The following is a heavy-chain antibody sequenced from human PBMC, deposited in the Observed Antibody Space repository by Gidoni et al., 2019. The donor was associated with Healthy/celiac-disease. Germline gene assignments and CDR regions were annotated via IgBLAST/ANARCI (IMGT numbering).Heavy chain of an antibody. D-gene: IGHD6-13*01. Sequence: QVQLQESGPGLVKPSETLSLTCAVSGYSISSGYYWGWIRQPPGKGLEWIGSIYHSGSTYYNPSLKSRVTISVDTSKNQFSPKLSSVTAADTAVYYGARLDGDFIAAAGKIDYWGQGTLVTVSS. J-gene: IGHJ4*02. V-gene: IGHV4-38-2*01. CDR1: GYSISSGYY. CDR3: ARLDGDFIAAAGKIDY. CDR2: IYHSGST.